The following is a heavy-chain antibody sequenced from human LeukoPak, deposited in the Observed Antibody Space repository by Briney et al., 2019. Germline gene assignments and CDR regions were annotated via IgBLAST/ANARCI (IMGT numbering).Heavy chain of an antibody. D-gene: IGHD5-12*01. CDR1: GGTFSSYA. CDR3: ARGIYSGYDRGVDY. J-gene: IGHJ4*02. Sequence: SVKVSCKASGGTFSSYAISWVRQAPGQGLGWMGRIIPILGIANYAQKFQGRVTITADKSTSTAYMELSSLRSEDTAVYYCARGIYSGYDRGVDYWGQGTLVTVSS. CDR2: IIPILGIA. V-gene: IGHV1-69*04.